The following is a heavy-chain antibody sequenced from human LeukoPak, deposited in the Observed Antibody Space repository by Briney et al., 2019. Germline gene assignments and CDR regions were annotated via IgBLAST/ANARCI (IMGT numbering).Heavy chain of an antibody. V-gene: IGHV1-18*01. D-gene: IGHD5-18*01. CDR1: GYTFTSYG. CDR3: ARGRQIWELWFDP. J-gene: IGHJ5*02. Sequence: ASVKVSCKASGYTFTSYGIGWVRQAPGQGLEWMGWISPYNGNIKYAEGLQGRVTMTTGTSTSTAYMELRSLRSDDTAVYYCARGRQIWELWFDPWGQGTLVTVSS. CDR2: ISPYNGNI.